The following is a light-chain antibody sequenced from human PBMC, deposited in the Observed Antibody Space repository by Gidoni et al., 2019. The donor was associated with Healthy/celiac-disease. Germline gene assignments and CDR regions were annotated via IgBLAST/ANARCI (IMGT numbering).Light chain of an antibody. J-gene: IGKJ1*01. CDR1: QGSRND. CDR2: AAS. Sequence: AIQMTQSPSSLSASVGDRVTITCRASQGSRNDLGWYQQKPGKAPKLLIYAASSLQSVVPSRFSGCGSGTDFTLTISSLQPEDFATYYCLQDYNYPWTFGQGTKVEIK. V-gene: IGKV1-6*01. CDR3: LQDYNYPWT.